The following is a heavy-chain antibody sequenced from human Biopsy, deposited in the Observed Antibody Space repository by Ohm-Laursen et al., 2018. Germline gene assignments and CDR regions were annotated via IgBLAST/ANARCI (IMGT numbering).Heavy chain of an antibody. CDR1: GFTFSASA. V-gene: IGHV3-73*01. CDR2: IRSKAKSYAT. D-gene: IGHD3-10*01. J-gene: IGHJ4*02. Sequence: SLRLSCAASGFTFSASAVHWVRQASGKGLEWVARIRSKAKSYATAYAASVTGRFTISRDDSKNTTYLQMNGLKTEDTAVYYCTLEGAGFDNWGQGTLVTVSS. CDR3: TLEGAGFDN.